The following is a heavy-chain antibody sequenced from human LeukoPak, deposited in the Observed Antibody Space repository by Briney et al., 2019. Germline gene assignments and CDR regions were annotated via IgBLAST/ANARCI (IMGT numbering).Heavy chain of an antibody. V-gene: IGHV1-2*02. CDR2: INPNSGGT. CDR3: ARVEITMVRGVIIKSFDY. D-gene: IGHD3-10*01. J-gene: IGHJ4*02. CDR1: GYTFTGYY. Sequence: GASVKVSCKASGYTFTGYYMHWVRQAPGQGLEWMGWINPNSGGTNCAQKFQGRVTMTRDTSISTAYMELSRLRSDDTAVYYCARVEITMVRGVIIKSFDYWGREPWSPSPQ.